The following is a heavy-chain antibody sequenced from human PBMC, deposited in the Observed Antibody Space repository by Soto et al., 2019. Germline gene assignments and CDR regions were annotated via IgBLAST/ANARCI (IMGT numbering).Heavy chain of an antibody. CDR1: GASISPYY. V-gene: IGHV4-59*01. CDR3: ARAPLILQAFDP. J-gene: IGHJ5*02. Sequence: SETLSLTCTVSGASISPYYWTWIRQPPGKGLEWIGYIFSSGNTNYNPSLKSRVTISVDTSKYQFSLKLSSVTAADTAVYYCARAPLILQAFDPWGQGTLVTVSS. D-gene: IGHD2-15*01. CDR2: IFSSGNT.